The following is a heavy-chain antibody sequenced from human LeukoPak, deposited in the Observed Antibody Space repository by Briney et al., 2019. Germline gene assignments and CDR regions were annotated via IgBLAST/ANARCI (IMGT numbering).Heavy chain of an antibody. V-gene: IGHV1-69*04. Sequence: SVKVSCKASGGTFSSYAISWVRQAPGQGLEWMGRIIPILGIANYAQKFQGRVTITADKSTSTAYMELSSLGSEDTAVYYCARDRDLGYCSSTSCYAWANWFDPWGQGTLVTVSS. CDR2: IIPILGIA. J-gene: IGHJ5*02. CDR3: ARDRDLGYCSSTSCYAWANWFDP. CDR1: GGTFSSYA. D-gene: IGHD2-2*01.